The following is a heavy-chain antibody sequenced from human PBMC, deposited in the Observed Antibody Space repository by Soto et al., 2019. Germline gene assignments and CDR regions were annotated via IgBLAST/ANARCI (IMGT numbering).Heavy chain of an antibody. CDR3: ARVGDYDFWSGSSVAPNYYYYGMEV. J-gene: IGHJ6*02. CDR1: GYTFTSYG. D-gene: IGHD3-3*01. Sequence: ASVKVSCKASGYTFTSYGISWVRQAPGQGLEWMGWISAYNGNTNYAQKLQGRVTMTTDTSTSTAYMELRSLRSDDTAVYYCARVGDYDFWSGSSVAPNYYYYGMEVWGQGTTVTVSS. CDR2: ISAYNGNT. V-gene: IGHV1-18*01.